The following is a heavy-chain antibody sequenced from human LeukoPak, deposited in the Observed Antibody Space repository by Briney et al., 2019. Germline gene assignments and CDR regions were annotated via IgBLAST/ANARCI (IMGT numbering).Heavy chain of an antibody. D-gene: IGHD6-13*01. CDR1: GFTFSSYG. Sequence: GGSLRLSCAASGFTFSSYGMHWVRQAPGKGLEWVAFIRYDGSNKYYEDSVKGRFTISRDNSKNTLYLQMNSLRAEDTAVYYCAKKGSSSWLRRGYFDYWGQGTLVTVSS. CDR2: IRYDGSNK. V-gene: IGHV3-30*02. J-gene: IGHJ4*02. CDR3: AKKGSSSWLRRGYFDY.